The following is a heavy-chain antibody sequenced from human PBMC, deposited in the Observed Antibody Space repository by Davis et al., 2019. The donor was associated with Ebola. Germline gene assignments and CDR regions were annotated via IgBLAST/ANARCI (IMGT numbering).Heavy chain of an antibody. J-gene: IGHJ6*04. V-gene: IGHV3-74*01. CDR3: VRTQKVSARADV. D-gene: IGHD6-25*01. Sequence: PGGSLRLSCAASGFTFSNNWMPWVRLALGKGLVWVSRIKTDGSTTDYANPVKGQFTISRDNAKNTLYLQMNSLRAEDTAVYYCVRTQKVSARADVWGRGTAVTVSS. CDR2: IKTDGSTT. CDR1: GFTFSNNW.